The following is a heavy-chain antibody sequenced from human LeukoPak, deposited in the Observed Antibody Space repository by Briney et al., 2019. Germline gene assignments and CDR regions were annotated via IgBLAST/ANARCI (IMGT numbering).Heavy chain of an antibody. Sequence: PGGSLRLSCAVSGFTVNSNYMSWVRQTPGKGLEWVSAIYRGGATYYADSVQGRFTISRDNAGNSLYLQMSSLRAEDTAVYYCARRIAGSDTGGYFQEWGQGTLATVPS. CDR1: GFTVNSNY. J-gene: IGHJ1*01. V-gene: IGHV3-53*01. CDR2: IYRGGAT. D-gene: IGHD6-13*01. CDR3: ARRIAGSDTGGYFQE.